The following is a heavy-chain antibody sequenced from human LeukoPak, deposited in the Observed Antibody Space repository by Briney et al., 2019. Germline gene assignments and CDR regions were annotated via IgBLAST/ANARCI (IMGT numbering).Heavy chain of an antibody. J-gene: IGHJ6*03. CDR1: GGTFSSYA. V-gene: IGHV1-69*13. D-gene: IGHD6-13*01. CDR3: ARDERQQLRYYYYYMDV. CDR2: IIPIFGTA. Sequence: GASVKVSCKASGGTFSSYAISWVRQAPGQGLEWMGGIIPIFGTANYAQKFQGRVTITADESTSTAYMELSSLRSEDTAVYYCARDERQQLRYYYYYMDVWGKGTTVTVSS.